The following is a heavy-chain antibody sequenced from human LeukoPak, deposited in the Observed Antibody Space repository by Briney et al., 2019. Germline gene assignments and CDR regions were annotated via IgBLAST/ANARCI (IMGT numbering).Heavy chain of an antibody. CDR3: ARSRLEYPGRSGYYFDY. V-gene: IGHV7-4-1*02. J-gene: IGHJ4*02. CDR2: INTNTGNP. Sequence: GASVKVSCKASGYTFPSYAMNWVRQAPGQGLEWMGWINTNTGNPTYAQGFTGRFVFSLDTSVSTAYLQISSLKAEDTAVYYCARSRLEYPGRSGYYFDYWGQGTLVTVSS. CDR1: GYTFPSYA. D-gene: IGHD2/OR15-2a*01.